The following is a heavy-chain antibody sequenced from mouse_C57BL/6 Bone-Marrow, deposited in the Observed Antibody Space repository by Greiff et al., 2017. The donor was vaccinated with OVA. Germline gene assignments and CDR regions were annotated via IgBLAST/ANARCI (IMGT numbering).Heavy chain of an antibody. CDR1: GFTFSSYA. Sequence: EVMLVESGGGLVKPGGSLKLSCAASGFTFSSYAMSWVRQTPEKRLEWVATISDGGSYTYYPDNVKGRFTISRDNAKNNLYLQMSHLKSEDTAMYYCARDLIPMDYWGKGTSVTVSS. J-gene: IGHJ4*01. CDR3: ARDLIPMDY. CDR2: ISDGGSYT. V-gene: IGHV5-4*01.